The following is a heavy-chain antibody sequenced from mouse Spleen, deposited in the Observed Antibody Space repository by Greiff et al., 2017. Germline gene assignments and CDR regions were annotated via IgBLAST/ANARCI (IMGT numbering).Heavy chain of an antibody. CDR1: GFTFSSYG. CDR3: ARQGWDVRAYFDY. CDR2: ISSGGSYT. D-gene: IGHD3-3*01. J-gene: IGHJ2*01. V-gene: IGHV5-6*01. Sequence: EVQGVESGGDLVKPGGSLKLSCAASGFTFSSYGMSWVRQTPDKRLEWVATISSGGSYTYYPDSVKGRFTISRDNAKNTLYLQMSSLKSEDTAMYYCARQGWDVRAYFDYWGQGTTLTVSS.